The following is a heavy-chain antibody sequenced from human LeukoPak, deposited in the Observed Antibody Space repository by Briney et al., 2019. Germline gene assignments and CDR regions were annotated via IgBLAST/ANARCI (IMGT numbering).Heavy chain of an antibody. CDR2: IIPVLSTA. CDR3: ATTGGDIYYYYMDV. J-gene: IGHJ6*03. CDR1: ADTFSRYA. Sequence: SVKVSCKASADTFSRYAISWVRQAPGQGLEWMGWIIPVLSTANYAQKFQDRVTITADESTSTTYMELSSLKSADTAVYYCATTGGDIYYYYMDVWGKGTTVTISS. V-gene: IGHV1-69*11. D-gene: IGHD3-16*01.